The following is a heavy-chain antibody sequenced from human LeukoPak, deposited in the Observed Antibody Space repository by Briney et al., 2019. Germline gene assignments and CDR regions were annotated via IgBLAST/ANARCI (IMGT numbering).Heavy chain of an antibody. D-gene: IGHD3-10*01. CDR3: ARDPIFGSGFDY. J-gene: IGHJ4*02. Sequence: SETLSLTCTVPGGSISSYYWSWIRQPPGKGLEWIGYIYYSGSTNYNPSLKSRVTISVDTSKNQFSLKLSSVTAADTAVYYCARDPIFGSGFDYWGQGTLVTVSS. V-gene: IGHV4-59*01. CDR1: GGSISSYY. CDR2: IYYSGST.